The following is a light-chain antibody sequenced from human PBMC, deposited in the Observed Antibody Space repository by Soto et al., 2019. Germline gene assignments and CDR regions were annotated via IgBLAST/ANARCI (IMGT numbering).Light chain of an antibody. J-gene: IGKJ1*01. CDR2: RAS. Sequence: IVMTQSPATLSVSPGERATLSCRASQSINSNLAWYQHKPGQAPRLLMFRASIRATGFPARFSGSGSGTEFNITISSLQSEDSAIYYCQQYNNWPRATFGQGTKVDIK. CDR3: QQYNNWPRAT. CDR1: QSINSN. V-gene: IGKV3-15*01.